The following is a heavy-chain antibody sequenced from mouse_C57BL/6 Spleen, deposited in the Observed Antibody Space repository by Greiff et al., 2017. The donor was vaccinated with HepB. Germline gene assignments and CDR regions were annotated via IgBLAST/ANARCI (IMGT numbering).Heavy chain of an antibody. Sequence: QVHVKQPGAELVKPGASVKPSCKASGYTFTSYWMHWVKQRPGRGLEWIGRIDPNSGGTKYNEKFKSKATLTVDKPSSTAYMQLSSLTSEDSAVYYCARYTTVKPAWFAYWGQGTLVTVSA. V-gene: IGHV1-72*01. CDR1: GYTFTSYW. J-gene: IGHJ3*01. CDR3: ARYTTVKPAWFAY. D-gene: IGHD1-1*01. CDR2: IDPNSGGT.